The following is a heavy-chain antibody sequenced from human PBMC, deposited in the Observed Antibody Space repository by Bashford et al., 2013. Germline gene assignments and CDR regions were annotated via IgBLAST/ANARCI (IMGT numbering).Heavy chain of an antibody. D-gene: IGHD2-21*02. CDR2: INLDGSST. V-gene: IGHV3-74*01. J-gene: IGHJ5*02. Sequence: VRQAPGKGLVWVSRINLDGSSTTYADSVKGRFTISRDNAKNTLYLQMNSLRAEDTAVYYCARETPNCGGDCYDLWGQGTLVTVSS. CDR3: ARETPNCGGDCYDL.